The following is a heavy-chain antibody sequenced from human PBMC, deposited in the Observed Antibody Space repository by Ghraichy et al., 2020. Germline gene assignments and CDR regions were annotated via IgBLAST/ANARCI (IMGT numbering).Heavy chain of an antibody. CDR1: GFTVINNF. CDR3: ARGGSSSEAGS. V-gene: IGHV3-66*01. J-gene: IGHJ5*02. CDR2: IYSGGTT. Sequence: GGSLRLSCAASGFTVINNFMTWVRQAPWKGLEWVALIYSGGTTSYADSVKGRFTLSRDSSKNTVYLQMNSLRVDDTAVYYCARGGSSSEAGSWGQGTLVTVSS. D-gene: IGHD6-25*01.